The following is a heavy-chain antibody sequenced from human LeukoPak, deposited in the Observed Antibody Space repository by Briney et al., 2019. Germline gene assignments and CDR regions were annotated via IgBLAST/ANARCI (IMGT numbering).Heavy chain of an antibody. CDR3: ARQTYYYDSSGHPYWYFDL. Sequence: PSETLSLTCTVSGGSISSYYWSWIRQPPGKGLEWIGYIYYSGSTNYNPSLKSRVTISVDTSKNQFSLKLSSVTVADTAIYYCARQTYYYDSSGHPYWYFDLWGRGTLVTVSS. CDR2: IYYSGST. J-gene: IGHJ2*01. CDR1: GGSISSYY. V-gene: IGHV4-59*08. D-gene: IGHD3-22*01.